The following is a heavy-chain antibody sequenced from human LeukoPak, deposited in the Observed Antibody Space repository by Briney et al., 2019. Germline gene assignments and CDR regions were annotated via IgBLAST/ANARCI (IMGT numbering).Heavy chain of an antibody. CDR3: AREGSDEGVILY. CDR1: GYTFTSYY. CDR2: INPSGGST. D-gene: IGHD3-16*02. V-gene: IGHV1-46*01. J-gene: IGHJ4*02. Sequence: GASVKVSCKASGYTFTSYYMHWVRQAPGQGLEWMGIINPSGGSTSYAQKFQGRVTMTRDTSTSTVYMELSSLRSGDTAVYYCAREGSDEGVILYWGQGTLVTVSS.